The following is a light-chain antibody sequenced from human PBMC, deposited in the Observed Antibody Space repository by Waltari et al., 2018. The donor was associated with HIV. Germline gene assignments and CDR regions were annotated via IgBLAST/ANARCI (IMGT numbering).Light chain of an antibody. CDR2: CRS. V-gene: IGKV3D-15*01. Sequence: EMVMTQSPATLSVFPGETATLPCRAARNIGGNLASYKQKPGQAPRLLIFCRSSSPAYIPARCSGRGFATDFSLTITTLEPEDAAIYYCQQYLDWPAWTFGQGTKVEV. CDR1: RNIGGN. J-gene: IGKJ1*01. CDR3: QQYLDWPAWT.